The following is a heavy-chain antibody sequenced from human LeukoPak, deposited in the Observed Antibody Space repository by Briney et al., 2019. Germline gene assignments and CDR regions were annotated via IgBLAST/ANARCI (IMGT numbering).Heavy chain of an antibody. D-gene: IGHD3-10*01. CDR2: ISGSGGST. V-gene: IGHV3-23*01. Sequence: LTGGSLRLSCAASGFTFSSYAMSWVRQAPGKGLEWVSAISGSGGSTYYADSVKGRFTISRDNSKNTLYLQMNSLRAEDTAVYYCAKDRGYYGSGSHQDYWGQGTLVTVSS. CDR3: AKDRGYYGSGSHQDY. J-gene: IGHJ4*02. CDR1: GFTFSSYA.